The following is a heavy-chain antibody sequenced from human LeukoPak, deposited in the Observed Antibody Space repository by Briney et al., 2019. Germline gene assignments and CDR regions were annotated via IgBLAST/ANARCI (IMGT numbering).Heavy chain of an antibody. CDR1: RGSISSSNFY. D-gene: IGHD3-10*01. Sequence: PSETLSLTCSVSRGSISSSNFYWGWIRQPPGKGLEWIGSIYYSGSTYYNPSLKSRVSISVDTSKNQFSLKLSSVTAADTAVYYCARDARVQKWFGELLKTTTYYFDYWGQGTLVTVSS. V-gene: IGHV4-39*07. CDR3: ARDARVQKWFGELLKTTTYYFDY. CDR2: IYYSGST. J-gene: IGHJ4*02.